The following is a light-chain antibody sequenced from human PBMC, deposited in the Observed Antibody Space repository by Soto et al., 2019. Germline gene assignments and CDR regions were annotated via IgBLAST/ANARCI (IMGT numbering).Light chain of an antibody. CDR1: QPISSH. V-gene: IGKV1-39*01. CDR3: QKSYTIPWT. CDR2: AGS. Sequence: DIQITQSPSTLSASVGDRVTITCRASQPISSHLNWFQQKPGKAPRLLIYAGSRLLGGVPLRFSASESGTDSTLTISSLQPEDFATYFCQKSYTIPWTFGLGTKVDIK. J-gene: IGKJ1*01.